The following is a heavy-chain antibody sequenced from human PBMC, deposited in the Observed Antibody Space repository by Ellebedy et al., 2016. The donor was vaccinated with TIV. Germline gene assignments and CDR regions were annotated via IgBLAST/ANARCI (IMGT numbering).Heavy chain of an antibody. CDR2: IYHSGST. D-gene: IGHD5-12*01. CDR1: GGTISSTNYY. Sequence: SETLSLXXNVSGGTISSTNYYWDWIRQSPEKGLEWIGSIYHSGSTYYNPSLKSRLTISLDTTKNQFPLRLDSVTAADTAVYYCASSPSGYEIPYWGQGTLVTVSS. V-gene: IGHV4-39*06. J-gene: IGHJ4*02. CDR3: ASSPSGYEIPY.